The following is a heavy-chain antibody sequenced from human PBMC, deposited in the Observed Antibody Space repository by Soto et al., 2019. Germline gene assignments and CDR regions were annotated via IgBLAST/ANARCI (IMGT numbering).Heavy chain of an antibody. CDR1: GGSISSYY. CDR2: IYYSGST. J-gene: IGHJ4*02. CDR3: ARELSTLSGAYFDY. Sequence: QVQLQESGPGLVKPSETLSLTCTVSGGSISSYYWSWIRQPPGKGLEWIGNIYYSGSTDYTPSLKSRVTISVDTSKNQFSLKLSSVSAADTAVYYCARELSTLSGAYFDYWGQGTLVTVSS. V-gene: IGHV4-59*01. D-gene: IGHD5-12*01.